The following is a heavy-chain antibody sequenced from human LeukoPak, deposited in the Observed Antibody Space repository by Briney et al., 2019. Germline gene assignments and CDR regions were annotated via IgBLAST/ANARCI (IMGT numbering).Heavy chain of an antibody. CDR2: IYYSGST. V-gene: IGHV4-30-4*02. J-gene: IGHJ5*02. CDR3: ARDGVTVTQLNWFDP. Sequence: SETLSLTCTVSGGSISSGDYYWSWIRQPPGKGLEWIGYIYYSGSTYYNPSLKSRVTISVDTSKNQFSLKLSSVTAADTAVYYRARDGVTVTQLNWFDPWGQGTLVTVSS. CDR1: GGSISSGDYY. D-gene: IGHD4-11*01.